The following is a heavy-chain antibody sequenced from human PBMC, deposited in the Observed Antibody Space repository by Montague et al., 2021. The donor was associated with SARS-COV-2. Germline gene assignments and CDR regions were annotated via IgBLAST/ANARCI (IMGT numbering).Heavy chain of an antibody. V-gene: IGHV4-34*01. CDR1: GGSFSGYY. J-gene: IGHJ4*02. CDR2: INQSGRT. Sequence: SETLSLTCAVYGGSFSGYYWSWIRQPPEKGLEWIGEINQSGRTNNNPSLKSRVIISVDTSKNQFSLKLSSVTAADTAVYYCARGGSSVRGVTVSAELDYWGQGILVIVSS. D-gene: IGHD3-10*01. CDR3: ARGGSSVRGVTVSAELDY.